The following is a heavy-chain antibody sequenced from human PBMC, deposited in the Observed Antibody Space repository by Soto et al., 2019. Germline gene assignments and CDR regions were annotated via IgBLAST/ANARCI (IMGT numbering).Heavy chain of an antibody. V-gene: IGHV4-59*08. J-gene: IGHJ4*02. CDR2: IYYSGST. CDR3: ARLKSGYDIDY. Sequence: PSETLSLTCTVSGGSISSYYWSWIRQPPGKGLEWIGYIYYSGSTNYNPSLKSRVTISVDTSENQFSLKLSSVTAADTAVYYCARLKSGYDIDYWGQGTLVTVSS. D-gene: IGHD5-12*01. CDR1: GGSISSYY.